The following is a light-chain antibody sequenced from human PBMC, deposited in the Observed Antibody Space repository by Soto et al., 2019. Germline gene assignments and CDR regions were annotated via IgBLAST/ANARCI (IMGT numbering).Light chain of an antibody. V-gene: IGLV1-40*01. CDR1: SSNIGAHYD. J-gene: IGLJ1*01. CDR2: GNS. CDR3: QSYDNSLSVSV. Sequence: QSVLTQPPSVSGAPGQRVTISCTGSSSNIGAHYDVHWYQQLPGTAPKLLIYGNSNRPSGVPDRFSGSKSGTSASLAITGLQAEDEADYYCQSYDNSLSVSVFGTGTKVTVL.